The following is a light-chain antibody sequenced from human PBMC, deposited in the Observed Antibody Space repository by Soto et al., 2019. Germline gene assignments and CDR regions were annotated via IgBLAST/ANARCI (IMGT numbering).Light chain of an antibody. Sequence: QSALTQPASVSGSPGQSITISCTGTSSDIGGYTSVSWYQQHPGKVPKLIIFGVTNRPSGVSIRFSGFKSGNTASLTISGLQAEDEADYYCSSYTGRNSIIFGGGTKVTVL. J-gene: IGLJ2*01. CDR1: SSDIGGYTS. CDR3: SSYTGRNSII. CDR2: GVT. V-gene: IGLV2-14*01.